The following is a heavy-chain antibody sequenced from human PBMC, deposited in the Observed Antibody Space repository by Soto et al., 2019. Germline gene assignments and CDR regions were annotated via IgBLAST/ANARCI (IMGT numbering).Heavy chain of an antibody. CDR2: IIPIFGVT. V-gene: IGHV1-69*10. CDR3: ASATHWVYYYGMDV. Sequence: SVKVSCKASGYTFTGYYMHWVRQAPGQGLEWMGWIIPIFGVTNYAQKFQGRVTITADNSTSTAYMELSSLRSVDTAVYYCASATHWVYYYGMDVWGQGTTVTVSS. J-gene: IGHJ6*02. D-gene: IGHD1-26*01. CDR1: GYTFTGYY.